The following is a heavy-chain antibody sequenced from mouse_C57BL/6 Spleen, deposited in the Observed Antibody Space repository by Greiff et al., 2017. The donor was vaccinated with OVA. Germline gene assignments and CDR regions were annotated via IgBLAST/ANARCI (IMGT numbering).Heavy chain of an antibody. CDR3: ARTTVVARGDYFDY. CDR2: IDPSDSYT. D-gene: IGHD1-1*01. V-gene: IGHV1-69*01. Sequence: QVQLQQPGAELVMPGASVKLSCKASGYTFTSYWMHWVKQRPGQGLEWIGEIDPSDSYTNYNQKFKGKSTLTVDKSSSTAYMQLSSLTSEDSAVYYCARTTVVARGDYFDYWGQGTTLTVSS. CDR1: GYTFTSYW. J-gene: IGHJ2*01.